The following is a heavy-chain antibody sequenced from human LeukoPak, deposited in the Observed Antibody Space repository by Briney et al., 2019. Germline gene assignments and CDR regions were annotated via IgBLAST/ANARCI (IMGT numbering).Heavy chain of an antibody. V-gene: IGHV3-11*01. CDR1: GFTFSDYY. D-gene: IGHD5-12*01. J-gene: IGHJ4*02. Sequence: SGGSLRLSCAASGFTFSDYYMSWIRQAPGEGLEWVSYISSSGSTIYYADSVKGRFTISRDNAKNSLYLQMNSLRAEDTAVYYCATIVATFGDRYFDYWGQGTLVTVSS. CDR3: ATIVATFGDRYFDY. CDR2: ISSSGSTI.